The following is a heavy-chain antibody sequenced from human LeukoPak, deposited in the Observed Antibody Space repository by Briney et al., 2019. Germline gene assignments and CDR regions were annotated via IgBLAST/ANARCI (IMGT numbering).Heavy chain of an antibody. D-gene: IGHD1-26*01. CDR2: IYYSGST. Sequence: SETLSLTCTVSGGSISSYYWGWIRQPPGKGLEWVGSIYYSGSTYYNPSLKSRVTISVDTSKNQFSLKLSSVTAADTAVYYCSRWELLHDAFDIWGQGTMVTVSS. CDR1: GGSISSYY. CDR3: SRWELLHDAFDI. J-gene: IGHJ3*02. V-gene: IGHV4-39*07.